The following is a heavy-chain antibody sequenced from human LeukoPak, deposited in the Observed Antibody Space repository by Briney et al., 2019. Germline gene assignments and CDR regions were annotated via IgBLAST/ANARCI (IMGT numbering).Heavy chain of an antibody. D-gene: IGHD3-22*01. Sequence: SETLSLTCTVSGGFISSYYWSWIRQPAGKGLEWIGRIYTSGSTNYNPSLKSRVTMSVDTSKNQFSLKLTSVTAADTALYYCARERQYYYDSSGYYDYWGQGTVVTVSS. CDR1: GGFISSYY. J-gene: IGHJ4*02. CDR2: IYTSGST. V-gene: IGHV4-4*07. CDR3: ARERQYYYDSSGYYDY.